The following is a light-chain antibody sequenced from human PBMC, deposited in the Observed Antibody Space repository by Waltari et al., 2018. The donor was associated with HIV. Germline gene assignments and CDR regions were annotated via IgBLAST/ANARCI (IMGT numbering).Light chain of an antibody. CDR3: GAWDSTLGAFV. V-gene: IGLV1-51*01. CDR2: DDS. CDR1: RSNIGTNY. Sequence: QSILTQPPPVSAAPGQRVTISCSGSRSNIGTNYVSWYQQLPETAPKLLIYDDSERPSGVPGRFSASKSDMSATLVITGLRTEDEADYYCGAWDSTLGAFVFGGGTYITVL. J-gene: IGLJ1*01.